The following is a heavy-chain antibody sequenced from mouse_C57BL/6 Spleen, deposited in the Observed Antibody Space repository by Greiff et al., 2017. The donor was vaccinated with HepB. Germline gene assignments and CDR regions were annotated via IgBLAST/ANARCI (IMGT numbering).Heavy chain of an antibody. CDR2: IYPGDGDT. CDR3: ASGYYGSSRDY. CDR1: GYAFSSSW. J-gene: IGHJ2*01. Sequence: QVQLQQSGPELVKPGASVKISCKASGYAFSSSWMNWVKQRPGKGLEWIGRIYPGDGDTNFNGKFKGKATLTADKSSSTAYMQLSSLTSEDYAVYFCASGYYGSSRDYWGQGTTLTFSS. V-gene: IGHV1-82*01. D-gene: IGHD1-1*01.